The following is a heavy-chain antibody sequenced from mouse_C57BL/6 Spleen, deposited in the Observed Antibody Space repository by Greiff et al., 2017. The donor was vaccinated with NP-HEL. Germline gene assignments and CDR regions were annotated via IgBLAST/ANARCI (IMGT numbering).Heavy chain of an antibody. CDR3: ARNSGAYVNYVFDY. J-gene: IGHJ2*01. CDR2: IYPGSGST. D-gene: IGHD2-1*01. V-gene: IGHV1-55*01. Sequence: QVQLQQPGAELVKPGASVKMSCKASGYTFTSYWITWVKQRPGQGLEWIGDIYPGSGSTNYNEKFKSKATLTVDTSSSTAYMQLSSLTSEDSAVYYCARNSGAYVNYVFDYWGQGTTLTVSS. CDR1: GYTFTSYW.